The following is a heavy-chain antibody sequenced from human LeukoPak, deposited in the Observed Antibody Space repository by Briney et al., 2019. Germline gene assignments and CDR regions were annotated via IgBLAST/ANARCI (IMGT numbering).Heavy chain of an antibody. CDR2: ISGSGGST. J-gene: IGHJ4*02. Sequence: QSGGSLRLSCAASGFTFSSYAMSWVRQAPGKGLEWVSAISGSGGSTYYADSVKGRFTISRDNSKNTLYLKMNSLRAEDTAVYYCAKGLYYYDSSGYLFDYWGQGTLVTVSS. CDR1: GFTFSSYA. D-gene: IGHD3-22*01. V-gene: IGHV3-23*01. CDR3: AKGLYYYDSSGYLFDY.